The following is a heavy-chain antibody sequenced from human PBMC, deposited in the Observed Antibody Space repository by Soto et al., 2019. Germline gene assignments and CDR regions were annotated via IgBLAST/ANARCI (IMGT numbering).Heavy chain of an antibody. CDR1: GFTFSSYA. D-gene: IGHD3-22*01. CDR2: ISSDGSNK. J-gene: IGHJ4*02. Sequence: ESGGGVVQPGRSLRLSCAASGFTFSSYAMHWVRQAPGKGLEWVALISSDGSNKYYADSVKGRFTISRDNSKNTLYLQMNSLRSEDTAVYYCVSGPYYYDTSGYPTHYFDYWGQGALVTVSS. CDR3: VSGPYYYDTSGYPTHYFDY. V-gene: IGHV3-30-3*01.